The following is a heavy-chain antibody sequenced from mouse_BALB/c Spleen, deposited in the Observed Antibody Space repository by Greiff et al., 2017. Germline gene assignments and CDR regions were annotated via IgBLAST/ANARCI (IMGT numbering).Heavy chain of an antibody. D-gene: IGHD1-2*01. CDR3: TREGITTATPY. J-gene: IGHJ2*01. CDR2: IYPGNSDT. Sequence: LQLKQSGTMLARPGASVKMSCKASGYTFTSYWLHWVKQRPGQGLEWIGAIYPGNSDTSYNQKFKGKAKLTAVTSTSTAYMELSSLTNEDSAVYYCTREGITTATPYWGQGTTLTVSS. CDR1: GYTFTSYW. V-gene: IGHV1-5*01.